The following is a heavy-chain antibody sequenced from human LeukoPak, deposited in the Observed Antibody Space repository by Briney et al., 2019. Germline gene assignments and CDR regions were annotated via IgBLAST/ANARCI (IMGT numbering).Heavy chain of an antibody. D-gene: IGHD3-3*01. J-gene: IGHJ3*02. CDR1: GFTFSSYS. Sequence: AGGSLRLSCAASGFTFSSYSMNWVRQAPGKGLEWVSSISSSSSYIYYADSVKGRFTISRDNAKNSLYLQMNSLRAEDTAVYYCARDHYDLDAFDIWGQGTMVTVSS. CDR3: ARDHYDLDAFDI. V-gene: IGHV3-21*04. CDR2: ISSSSSYI.